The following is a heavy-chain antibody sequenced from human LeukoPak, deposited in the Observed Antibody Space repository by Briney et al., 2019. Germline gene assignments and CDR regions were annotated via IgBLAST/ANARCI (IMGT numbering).Heavy chain of an antibody. D-gene: IGHD5-12*01. Sequence: GASVKVSCKASGYTFTGYYMHWVRQAPGQGLEWMGWINPNSGGTNYAQKFQGRVTMTRDTSISTAYMELSRLRSDDTAVYYCAREGGYSGYELDYWGQGTLVTVAS. CDR2: INPNSGGT. V-gene: IGHV1-2*02. CDR1: GYTFTGYY. CDR3: AREGGYSGYELDY. J-gene: IGHJ4*02.